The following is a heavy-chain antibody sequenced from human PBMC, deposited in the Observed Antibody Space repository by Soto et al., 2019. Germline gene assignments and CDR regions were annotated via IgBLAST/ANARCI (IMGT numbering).Heavy chain of an antibody. J-gene: IGHJ4*01. V-gene: IGHV3-23*01. CDR1: GFIFSNYG. Sequence: EVHLLESGGGLVEPGGSLRLSCAASGFIFSNYGMSWVRQAPGKGLEWVSAIRGSGDDTYYADSVRGRFPISRDNSNSALYMEMNSLRVEDTAVYFCAKGYWGSSHWSPADHWGQGTLVTVSS. CDR2: IRGSGDDT. CDR3: AKGYWGSSHWSPADH. D-gene: IGHD1-1*01.